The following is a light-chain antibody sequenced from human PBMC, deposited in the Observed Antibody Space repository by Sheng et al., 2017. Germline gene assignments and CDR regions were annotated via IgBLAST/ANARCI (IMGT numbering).Light chain of an antibody. CDR1: SSNIGANY. CDR2: ENN. V-gene: IGLV1-51*02. Sequence: QSVLTQPPSVSAAPGQKVTISCSGSSSNIGANYVSWYQQLPGTAPKLLMYENNKRPSGIPDRFSGSKSGTSATLGITGLQTGDEAHYYCGTWDSSLSAGVFGGGTKVTVL. J-gene: IGLJ3*02. CDR3: GTWDSSLSAGV.